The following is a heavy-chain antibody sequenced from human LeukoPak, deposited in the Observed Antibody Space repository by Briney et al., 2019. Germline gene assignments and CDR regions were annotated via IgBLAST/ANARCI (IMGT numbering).Heavy chain of an antibody. CDR3: AKVDGSGWYGYFDY. J-gene: IGHJ4*02. V-gene: IGHV3-23*01. D-gene: IGHD6-19*01. CDR1: GFTFSSYA. Sequence: GGSLRLSCAASGFTFSSYAMSWVRQAPGKGREGVSAISGSGGSTYYADSVKGRFTISRDNSKDTLYLQMNSLRAEETAVYYCAKVDGSGWYGYFDYWGQGTLVTVSS. CDR2: ISGSGGST.